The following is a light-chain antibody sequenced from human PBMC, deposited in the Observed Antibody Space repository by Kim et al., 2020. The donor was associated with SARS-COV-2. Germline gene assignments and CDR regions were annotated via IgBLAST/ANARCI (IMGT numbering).Light chain of an antibody. Sequence: VSVPPGQTASLTCSGDKLGDKYASWYQQKPGQSPVLVIYQDSKRPSGIPERFSGANSGNTATLTISGTQAMDEADYYCQAWDSSYVFGTGTKVTVL. CDR2: QDS. V-gene: IGLV3-1*01. CDR1: KLGDKY. J-gene: IGLJ1*01. CDR3: QAWDSSYV.